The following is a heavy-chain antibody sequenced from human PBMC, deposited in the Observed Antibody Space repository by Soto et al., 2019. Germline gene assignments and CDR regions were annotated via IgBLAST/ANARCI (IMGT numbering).Heavy chain of an antibody. D-gene: IGHD3-10*02. CDR1: GFTFNNYG. V-gene: IGHV3-33*01. CDR2: IWYDGSNK. Sequence: GGSLRLSCAASGFTFNNYGMHWVRQAPGKGLEWVAIIWYDGSNKYYADSVNGRFTIPRDNAKNTLYLEMNSLRAEDTAVYYCSRDMSGGNSGGGLDVWGHGTTVTVSS. J-gene: IGHJ6*02. CDR3: SRDMSGGNSGGGLDV.